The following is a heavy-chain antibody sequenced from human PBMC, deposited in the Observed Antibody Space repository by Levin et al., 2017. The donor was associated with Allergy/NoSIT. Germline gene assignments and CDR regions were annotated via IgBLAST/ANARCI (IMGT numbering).Heavy chain of an antibody. CDR2: ISSSSSTI. V-gene: IGHV3-48*02. D-gene: IGHD6-13*01. Sequence: GESLKISCAASGFTFSSYSMNWVRQAPGKGLEWVSYISSSSSTIYYADSVKGRFTISRDNAKNSLYLQMNSLRDEDTAVYYCARSYSSSYANYMDVWGKGTTVTVSS. CDR1: GFTFSSYS. J-gene: IGHJ6*03. CDR3: ARSYSSSYANYMDV.